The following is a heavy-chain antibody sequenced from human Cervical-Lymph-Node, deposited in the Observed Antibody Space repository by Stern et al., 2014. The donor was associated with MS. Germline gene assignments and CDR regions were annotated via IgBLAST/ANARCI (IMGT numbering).Heavy chain of an antibody. V-gene: IGHV3-30*18. J-gene: IGHJ3*02. CDR3: AKDSSTQWLVQSDAFDI. CDR1: GFTFSTYA. Sequence: VQLVESGGGVVQPGGSLRISCAVSGFTFSTYAIHWVRQAPGKGLEWVAVVSYDGTTAYYADSEKGRFTNSRDNSRNTLYLQMNSLRAEDTALYYCAKDSSTQWLVQSDAFDIWGQGTMVIVSS. CDR2: VSYDGTTA. D-gene: IGHD6-19*01.